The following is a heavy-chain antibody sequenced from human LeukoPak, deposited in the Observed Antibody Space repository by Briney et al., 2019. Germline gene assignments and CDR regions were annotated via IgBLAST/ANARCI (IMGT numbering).Heavy chain of an antibody. Sequence: SVKVSCKASGGTFISYAINWVRQARGQGLEWMGRIIPIFGTAHYPQKFQGRVTITSDESTSTAYMQLSSLRSEDTAVYYCARFICSSTSCYANAFDIWGQGTMVTVSS. CDR3: ARFICSSTSCYANAFDI. V-gene: IGHV1-69*13. J-gene: IGHJ3*02. CDR2: IIPIFGTA. CDR1: GGTFISYA. D-gene: IGHD2-2*01.